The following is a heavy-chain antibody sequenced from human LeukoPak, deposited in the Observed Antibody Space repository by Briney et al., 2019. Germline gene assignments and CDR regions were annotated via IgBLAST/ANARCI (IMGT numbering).Heavy chain of an antibody. CDR1: GFIFGDYA. J-gene: IGHJ4*02. Sequence: GGSLRLSCTTSGFIFGDYAMSWVRQAPGKGLEWVSVIYSGGSTYYADSVKGRFTISRDNSKNTLYLQMNSLRAEDTAVYYCARAGYYYDSSGYYYDYWGQGTLVTVSS. CDR3: ARAGYYYDSSGYYYDY. D-gene: IGHD3-22*01. CDR2: IYSGGST. V-gene: IGHV3-66*01.